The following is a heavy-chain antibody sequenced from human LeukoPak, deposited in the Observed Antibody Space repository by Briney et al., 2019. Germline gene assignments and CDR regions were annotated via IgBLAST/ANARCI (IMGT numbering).Heavy chain of an antibody. CDR2: IIPVFGTA. J-gene: IGHJ3*02. D-gene: IGHD2-21*02. CDR3: ARETAGFDI. V-gene: IGHV1-69*13. CDR1: GGPFGNHA. Sequence: SVKVSCKASGGPFGNHAVTWVRQAPGEGLEWMGVIIPVFGTARYAQKFQGKVSITADESTGIVFLEQRRLRSEDAAVYYCARETAGFDIWGQGTMVTVSS.